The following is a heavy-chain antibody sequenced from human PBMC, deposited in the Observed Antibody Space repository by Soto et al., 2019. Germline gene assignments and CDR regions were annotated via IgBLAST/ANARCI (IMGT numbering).Heavy chain of an antibody. J-gene: IGHJ3*02. D-gene: IGHD6-19*01. CDR3: WGYVYSSGSDAFDI. Sequence: GGSLRLSCAASGFTFSSYALTWVRQATGKGLEWVSVIGASGSSTYYADSLKGRFTISRDNSKNTLYLQMNSLRAEDTAVYYCWGYVYSSGSDAFDIWGQGTMVTVSS. CDR1: GFTFSSYA. V-gene: IGHV3-23*01. CDR2: IGASGSST.